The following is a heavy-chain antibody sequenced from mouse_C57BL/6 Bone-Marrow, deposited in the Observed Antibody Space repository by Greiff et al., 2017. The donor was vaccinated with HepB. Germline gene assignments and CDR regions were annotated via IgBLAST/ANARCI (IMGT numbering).Heavy chain of an antibody. CDR3: ARREVKRGYYAMDY. D-gene: IGHD2-2*01. V-gene: IGHV5-12*01. CDR2: ISNGGGST. J-gene: IGHJ4*01. CDR1: GFTFSDYY. Sequence: EVKLVESGGGLVQPGGSLKLSCAASGFTFSDYYMYWVRQTPEKRLEWVAYISNGGGSTYYPDTVKGRFTISRDNAKNTLYLQMSRLKSEDTAMYYCARREVKRGYYAMDYWGQGTSVTVSS.